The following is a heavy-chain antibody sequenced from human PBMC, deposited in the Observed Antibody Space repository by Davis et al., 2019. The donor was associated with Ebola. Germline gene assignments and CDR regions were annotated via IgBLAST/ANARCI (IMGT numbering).Heavy chain of an antibody. V-gene: IGHV3-23*01. CDR3: AKDLGYCSGGSCYSYYYYYGMDV. Sequence: GESLKISCAASGFTFSNFALTWVRQAPGKGLEWVSTISGSGGRTYADSVEDRFTISRDNSKNMLYLQMNSLRAEDTAVYYCAKDLGYCSGGSCYSYYYYYGMDVWGQGTTVTVSS. CDR1: GFTFSNFA. CDR2: ISGSGGRT. J-gene: IGHJ6*02. D-gene: IGHD2-15*01.